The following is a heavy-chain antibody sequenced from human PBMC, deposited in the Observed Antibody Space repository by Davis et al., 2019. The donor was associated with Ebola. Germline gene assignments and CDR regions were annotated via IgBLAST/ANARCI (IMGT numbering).Heavy chain of an antibody. Sequence: GESLKISCAASGFTFSSYSMNWVRQAPGKGLEWVSYISTSRSYISYADSLKGRFTISRDDANNSLFLQMDSLRAEDTAIYYCAREGFYSGLDVWGKGTTVTVSA. J-gene: IGHJ6*04. V-gene: IGHV3-21*01. CDR3: AREGFYSGLDV. CDR1: GFTFSSYS. CDR2: ISTSRSYI.